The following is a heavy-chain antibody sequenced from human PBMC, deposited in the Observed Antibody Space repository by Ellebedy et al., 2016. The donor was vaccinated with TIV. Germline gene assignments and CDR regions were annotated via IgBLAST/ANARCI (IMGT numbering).Heavy chain of an antibody. CDR1: GGSISSSSYY. V-gene: IGHV4-39*07. J-gene: IGHJ6*02. D-gene: IGHD6-25*01. Sequence: SETLSLTXTVSGGSISSSSYYWGWIRQPPGKGLEWIGSIYYSGSTNYNPSLKSRVTMSVDTSKNQFSLKLSSVTAADTAVYYCAREAAPDGMDVWGQGTTVTVSS. CDR3: AREAAPDGMDV. CDR2: IYYSGST.